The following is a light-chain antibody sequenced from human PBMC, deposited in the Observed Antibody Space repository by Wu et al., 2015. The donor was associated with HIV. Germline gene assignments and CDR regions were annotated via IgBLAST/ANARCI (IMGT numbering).Light chain of an antibody. J-gene: IGKJ2*01. CDR2: AAS. CDR1: QSVSNNY. V-gene: IGKV3-20*01. CDR3: QQYGTSPPMYT. Sequence: EFVLTQSPGTLSLSPGERATLSCRASQSVSNNYLAWYQQKPGQAPRLLIFAASSRAAGIPDRFSGSGSGTDFTLAISRLEPEDFAVYFCQQYGTSPPMYTFGQGTRLEI.